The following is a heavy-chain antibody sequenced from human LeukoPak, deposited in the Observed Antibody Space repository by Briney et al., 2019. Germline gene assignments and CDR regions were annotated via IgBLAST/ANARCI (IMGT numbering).Heavy chain of an antibody. Sequence: SQTLSLTCAISGDSVSSSGVAWDWIRQSPSRGLEWMGRTYYASQWSNESVLAVKTLITINPDTSKNQFSLHLNSVTPDDTAVYYCTRGRNSAFDYWGQGTLVTVSA. V-gene: IGHV6-1*01. J-gene: IGHJ4*02. CDR1: GDSVSSSGVA. CDR2: TYYASQWSN. D-gene: IGHD1-14*01. CDR3: TRGRNSAFDY.